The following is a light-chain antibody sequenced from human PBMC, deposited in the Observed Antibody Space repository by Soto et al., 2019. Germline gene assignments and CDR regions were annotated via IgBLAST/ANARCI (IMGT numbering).Light chain of an antibody. CDR1: HDIKKY. CDR2: DAS. V-gene: IGKV1-33*01. CDR3: QQFDDLPLT. J-gene: IGKJ4*01. Sequence: DIQMTQSPSSLSASVGDRVTITCQASHDIKKYLNWYQQKAHKVPKLLIHDASTLASGVSSRFTGGGSGTDFTLTINNLQPEDVATYYCQQFDDLPLTFGGGTKVDI.